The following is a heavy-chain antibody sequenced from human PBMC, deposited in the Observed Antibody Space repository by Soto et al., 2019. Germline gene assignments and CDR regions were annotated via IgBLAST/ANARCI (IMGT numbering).Heavy chain of an antibody. Sequence: GASVKVSCKASGYTFIAYALVWVRQAPGQGHEWMGWISPNNGNTNYAQKLQGRVTMTTDTSASTAYMELRSLRSDDTAMYYCARQSCSSSPCFDSWGQGTLVTVSS. V-gene: IGHV1-18*01. J-gene: IGHJ4*02. D-gene: IGHD2-2*01. CDR1: GYTFIAYA. CDR2: ISPNNGNT. CDR3: ARQSCSSSPCFDS.